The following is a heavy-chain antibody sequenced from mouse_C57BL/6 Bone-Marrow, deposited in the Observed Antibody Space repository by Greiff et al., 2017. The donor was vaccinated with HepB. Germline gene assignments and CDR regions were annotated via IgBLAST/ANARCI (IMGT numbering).Heavy chain of an antibody. Sequence: EVKLMESGGGLVKPGGSLKLSCAASGFTFSSYAMSWVPQTPEKRLEWVATISDGGSYTYYPDNVKGRFTISRDNAKNNLYLQMSHLKSEDTAMYYCARVSMVTHAMDYWGQGTSVTVSS. V-gene: IGHV5-4*03. CDR1: GFTFSSYA. CDR2: ISDGGSYT. D-gene: IGHD2-1*01. CDR3: ARVSMVTHAMDY. J-gene: IGHJ4*01.